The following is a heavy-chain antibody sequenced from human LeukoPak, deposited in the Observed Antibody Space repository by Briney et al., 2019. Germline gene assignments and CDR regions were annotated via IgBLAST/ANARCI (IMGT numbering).Heavy chain of an antibody. V-gene: IGHV4-4*07. CDR3: ARSVPAAMDPTFDY. CDR1: GGSISSYY. Sequence: SETLSLTCTVSGGSISSYYWSWIRQPAGKGLEWIGRIYTSGGTNYNPSLKSRVTMSVDTSKNQFSLKLSSVTAADTAVYYCARSVPAAMDPTFDYWGQGTLVTVSS. J-gene: IGHJ4*02. CDR2: IYTSGGT. D-gene: IGHD2-2*01.